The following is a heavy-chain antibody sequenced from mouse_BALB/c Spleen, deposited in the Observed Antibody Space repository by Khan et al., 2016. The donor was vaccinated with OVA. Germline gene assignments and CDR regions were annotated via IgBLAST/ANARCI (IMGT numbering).Heavy chain of an antibody. CDR2: IWSGGST. D-gene: IGHD3-3*01. V-gene: IGHV2-6-4*01. CDR1: GFSLSRYS. Sequence: VQLKESGPGLVAPSQSLSITCTVSGFSLSRYSVHWVRQPPGKGLEWLGIIWSGGSTDYNSALKSRLSISKDNSRSQVFLQMNSLQTDDTAMYYCARNRDGGSYWYFDVWGAGTTVTVAS. J-gene: IGHJ1*01. CDR3: ARNRDGGSYWYFDV.